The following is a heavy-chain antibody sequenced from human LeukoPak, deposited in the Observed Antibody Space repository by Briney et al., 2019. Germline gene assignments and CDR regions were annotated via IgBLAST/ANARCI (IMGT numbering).Heavy chain of an antibody. J-gene: IGHJ4*02. CDR1: GFTFSSYS. V-gene: IGHV3-21*01. Sequence: GGSLRLSCAASGFTFSSYSMNWVRQAPGKGLEWVSSISSSSSYIYYADSAKGRFTISRDNAKNSLYLQMNSLRAEDTAVYYCARDLRTADFPNFDYWGQGTLVTVSS. CDR2: ISSSSSYI. CDR3: ARDLRTADFPNFDY. D-gene: IGHD2-8*02.